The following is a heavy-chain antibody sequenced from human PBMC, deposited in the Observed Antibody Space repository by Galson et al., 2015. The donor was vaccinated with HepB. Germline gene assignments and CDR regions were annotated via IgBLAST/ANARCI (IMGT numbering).Heavy chain of an antibody. CDR2: TSGNGDAT. J-gene: IGHJ4*02. CDR1: GFTFNNHA. D-gene: IGHD5-12*01. V-gene: IGHV3-23*01. Sequence: SLRLSCAASGFTFNNHAMSWVRQAPGKGLEWVSGTSGNGDATYYADSAKGRFTISRDNSKNTLYLQMSSLRAEDTAVYYCAKDIIQIWLRPAFDYWGQGSLVTVSS. CDR3: AKDIIQIWLRPAFDY.